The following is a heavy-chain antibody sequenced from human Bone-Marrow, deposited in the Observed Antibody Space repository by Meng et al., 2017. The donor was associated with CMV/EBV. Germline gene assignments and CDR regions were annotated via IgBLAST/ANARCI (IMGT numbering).Heavy chain of an antibody. CDR1: GFTFSSYW. D-gene: IGHD2-15*01. J-gene: IGHJ6*02. CDR2: IKQDGSEK. V-gene: IGHV3-7*01. Sequence: GESLKISCAASGFTFSSYWMSWVRQAPGKGLEWVANIKQDGSEKYYVDSVKGRFTISRDNSKNTLYLQMNSLRAEDTAVYYCARDAIAPSYYYYYGMDVWGQGTAVTVSS. CDR3: ARDAIAPSYYYYYGMDV.